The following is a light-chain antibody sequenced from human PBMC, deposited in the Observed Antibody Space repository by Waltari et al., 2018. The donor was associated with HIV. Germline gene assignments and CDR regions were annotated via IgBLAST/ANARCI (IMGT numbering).Light chain of an antibody. CDR2: DVN. Sequence: QSALTQPPSVSGSPGQSVTISCTGTRSDVGSYNYVSRYQQHPGKAPQLMIYDVNKRPSGVPDRFSGSNAGNTASLTIAGLQADDEADYYCSSYIGAYTWVFGGGAILTVL. CDR3: SSYIGAYTWV. V-gene: IGLV2-11*01. CDR1: RSDVGSYNY. J-gene: IGLJ3*02.